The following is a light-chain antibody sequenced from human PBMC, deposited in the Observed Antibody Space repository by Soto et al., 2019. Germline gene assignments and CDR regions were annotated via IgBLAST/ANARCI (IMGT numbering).Light chain of an antibody. J-gene: IGKJ4*01. Sequence: EIVLTQSPXTLSLSPGQRATLSCRASQSVSTNSLAWYQQKPGQAPRLVIYGTSSRATGIPDRFSGSGSGTDFTLTISRLEPEDFAVYYCQQYGGSPRLTFGGGTKVDIK. CDR2: GTS. CDR3: QQYGGSPRLT. V-gene: IGKV3-20*01. CDR1: QSVSTNS.